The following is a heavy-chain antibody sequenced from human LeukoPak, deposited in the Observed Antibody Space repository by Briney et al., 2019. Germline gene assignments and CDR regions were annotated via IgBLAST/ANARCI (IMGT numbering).Heavy chain of an antibody. CDR2: IYYSGST. CDR3: ARRKNYDILTGAFDY. Sequence: SETLPLTCTVSGGSISSYYWSWIRHPPGKGLVWIGYIYYSGSTNYNPSLKSRVTISVDTSKNQFSLKLSSVTAAGTAVYYCARRKNYDILTGAFDYWGQGTLVTVSS. J-gene: IGHJ4*02. V-gene: IGHV4-59*08. D-gene: IGHD3-9*01. CDR1: GGSISSYY.